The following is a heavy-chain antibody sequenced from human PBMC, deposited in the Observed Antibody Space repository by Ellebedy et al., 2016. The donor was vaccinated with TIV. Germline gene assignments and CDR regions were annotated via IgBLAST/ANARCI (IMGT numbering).Heavy chain of an antibody. V-gene: IGHV3-7*01. J-gene: IGHJ4*02. CDR1: GFTFRSYW. CDR3: AREPTTVSFDY. Sequence: GESLKISXAVSGFTFRSYWMGWVRQAPGKGLEWVANIKEDGRDKYYVDSVKGRFTISRDNAEGSLYLQMNSLRADDTAVYYCAREPTTVSFDYWGQGTLVTVSS. D-gene: IGHD4-11*01. CDR2: IKEDGRDK.